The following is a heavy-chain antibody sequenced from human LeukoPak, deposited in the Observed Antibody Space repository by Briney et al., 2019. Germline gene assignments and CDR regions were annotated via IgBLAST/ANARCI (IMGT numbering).Heavy chain of an antibody. J-gene: IGHJ3*02. CDR3: ARDVVLTASPDAFDI. Sequence: SETLSLTCTVSGGPISSGGYYWSWIRQHPGKGLEWIGYIYYSGSTYYNPSLKSRVTISVDTSKNQFSLKLTSVTAADTAVYYCARDVVLTASPDAFDIWGQGTMVSVSS. CDR2: IYYSGST. D-gene: IGHD2-21*02. V-gene: IGHV4-31*03. CDR1: GGPISSGGYY.